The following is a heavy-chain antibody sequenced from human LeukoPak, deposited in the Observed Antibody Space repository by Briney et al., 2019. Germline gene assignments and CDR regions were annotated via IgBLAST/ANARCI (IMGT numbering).Heavy chain of an antibody. J-gene: IGHJ6*03. CDR2: IYKNAIT. CDR1: GFTFSDYG. Sequence: PGGSLRLPCAASGFTFSDYGMHWVRQAPGKGLEWVSVIYKNAITYHADTVKGRFTISRDNAKNMLYLQMNSLRADDTAVYYCARSLRVRGVPDYMDVWGKGTTVIISS. D-gene: IGHD3-10*01. CDR3: ARSLRVRGVPDYMDV. V-gene: IGHV3-53*01.